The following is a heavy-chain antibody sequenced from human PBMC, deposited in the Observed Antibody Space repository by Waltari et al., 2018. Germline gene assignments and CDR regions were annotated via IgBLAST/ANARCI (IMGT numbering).Heavy chain of an antibody. CDR2: ISYNERNI. D-gene: IGHD3-22*01. J-gene: IGHJ6*02. Sequence: QVQLVESGGGVVQPGRSLRLSCTASEFTFSSYAMHWVRQAPGNGLGWVAVISYNERNIYYVDSVKGRFTISRDNSKKMLYLQMNSLITEDTAVYYCARDYCDKTNCHGMDVWGQGTTVTVSS. CDR3: ARDYCDKTNCHGMDV. CDR1: EFTFSSYA. V-gene: IGHV3-30*04.